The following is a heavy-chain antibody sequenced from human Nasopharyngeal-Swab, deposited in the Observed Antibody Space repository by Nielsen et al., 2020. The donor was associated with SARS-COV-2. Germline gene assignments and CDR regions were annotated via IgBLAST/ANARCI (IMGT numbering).Heavy chain of an antibody. CDR1: GYTFTSYG. CDR2: ISAYNGNT. CDR3: ATGPAVADQYYYYYGMDV. J-gene: IGHJ6*02. V-gene: IGHV1-18*01. D-gene: IGHD6-19*01. Sequence: ASVKVSCKASGYTFTSYGISWVRQAPGQGLEWMGWISAYNGNTIYAQKFQGRVTMTEDTSTDTAYMELSSLRSEDTAVYYCATGPAVADQYYYYYGMDVWGQGTTVTVSS.